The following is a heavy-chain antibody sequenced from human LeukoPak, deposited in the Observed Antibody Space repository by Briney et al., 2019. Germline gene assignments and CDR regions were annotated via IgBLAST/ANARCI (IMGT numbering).Heavy chain of an antibody. CDR1: GFSFSSYW. Sequence: PGGSLRLSCEASGFSFSSYWMSWVRQPPGKGPEWVANIRQDESERYSADSMKGRFTISRDNAKKSVYLHMSSLRAEDTALYYCARLSAYYYGSYFYYYMDVWGKGTTVTVSS. V-gene: IGHV3-7*01. J-gene: IGHJ6*03. CDR2: IRQDESER. D-gene: IGHD3-10*01. CDR3: ARLSAYYYGSYFYYYMDV.